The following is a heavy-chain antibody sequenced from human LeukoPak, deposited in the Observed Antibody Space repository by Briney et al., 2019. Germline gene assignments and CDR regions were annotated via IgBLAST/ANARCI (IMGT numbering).Heavy chain of an antibody. J-gene: IGHJ5*02. CDR2: IYSGGST. CDR3: APLRRGGDFDP. Sequence: GPSLRLSCAASGFTVSTNFMSWVRQAPGKGLDWVSVIYSGGSTYYPDSVKGRFTISRDNSKNTLYLQMNSLRAEDTAVYYCAPLRRGGDFDPWGQGTLVTVSS. D-gene: IGHD2-21*02. CDR1: GFTVSTNF. V-gene: IGHV3-66*01.